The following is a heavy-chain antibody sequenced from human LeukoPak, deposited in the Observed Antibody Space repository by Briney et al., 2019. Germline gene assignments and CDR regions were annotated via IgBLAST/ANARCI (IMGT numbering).Heavy chain of an antibody. V-gene: IGHV4-39*01. Sequence: SETLSLTCTVSGGSISSSSYYWGWIRQPPGKGLEWIGSIYYSGSTYYNPSLKSRVTISVDTSKNQFSLKLSSVTAADTAVYYCARGITGTTWSGTYYFDYWGQGTLVTVSS. CDR3: ARGITGTTWSGTYYFDY. CDR2: IYYSGST. D-gene: IGHD1-7*01. J-gene: IGHJ4*02. CDR1: GGSISSSSYY.